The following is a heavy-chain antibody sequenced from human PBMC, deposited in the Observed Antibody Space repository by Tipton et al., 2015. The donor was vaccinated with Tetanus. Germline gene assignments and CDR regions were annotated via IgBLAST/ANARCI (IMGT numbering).Heavy chain of an antibody. CDR1: GGSISSSSYY. Sequence: TLSLTCTVSGGSISSSSYYWGWIRQPPGKGLEWIGSIYYSGSTYYNPSLKSRVTISVDTSKNQFSLKLSSVTAAGTAVYYCAQTRGDYYYGMDVWGQGTTVTVSS. CDR2: IYYSGST. V-gene: IGHV4-39*01. J-gene: IGHJ6*02. D-gene: IGHD3-10*01. CDR3: AQTRGDYYYGMDV.